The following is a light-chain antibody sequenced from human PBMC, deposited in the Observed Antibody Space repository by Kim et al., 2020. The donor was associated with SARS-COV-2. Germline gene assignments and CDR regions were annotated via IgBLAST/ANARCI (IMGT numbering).Light chain of an antibody. CDR1: QNISSSS. J-gene: IGKJ4*01. Sequence: LSRGQRATHSCRASQNISSSSLGWCQQKPGLAPRLLIYDASNRAADIPDRLSGSGSGTDFTLTISRLEPKNFAVYYCQQYSSSPLTFGIITKVEI. CDR2: DAS. V-gene: IGKV3D-20*01. CDR3: QQYSSSPLT.